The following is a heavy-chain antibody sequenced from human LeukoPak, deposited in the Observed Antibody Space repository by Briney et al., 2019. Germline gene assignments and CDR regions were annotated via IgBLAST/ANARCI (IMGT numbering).Heavy chain of an antibody. CDR3: ARPRRAERDEDF. J-gene: IGHJ4*02. V-gene: IGHV5-51*01. CDR1: GYSFTNYW. D-gene: IGHD1-1*01. CDR2: INPGDTNI. Sequence: GESLKISCKASGYSFTNYWIGWVRQMPGKGLEWMGMINPGDTNIAYSPSFQGQVTISADRSISTAYLQWSSLKASDTAMYYCARPRRAERDEDFWGQGTLVTVSS.